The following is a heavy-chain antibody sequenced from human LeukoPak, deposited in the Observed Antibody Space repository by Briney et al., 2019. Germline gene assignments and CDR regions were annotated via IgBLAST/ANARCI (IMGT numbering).Heavy chain of an antibody. Sequence: GGSLRLSCAASGFTFSSYWMHWVRQAPGKGLVWVSRISSDGSSTSYADIVKGRFTISRDNAKNTLYLQMNSLRAEDTAVYYCATIGISAAAYWGQGTLVTVSS. D-gene: IGHD6-13*01. V-gene: IGHV3-74*01. J-gene: IGHJ4*02. CDR2: ISSDGSST. CDR1: GFTFSSYW. CDR3: ATIGISAAAY.